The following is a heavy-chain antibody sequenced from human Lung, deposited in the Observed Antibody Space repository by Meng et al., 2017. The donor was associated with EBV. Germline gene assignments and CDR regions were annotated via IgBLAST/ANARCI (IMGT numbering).Heavy chain of an antibody. CDR1: GGSIRSYC. J-gene: IGHJ4*02. V-gene: IGHV4-4*07. D-gene: IGHD3-22*01. CDR2: IYTSGST. CDR3: ARALFDYYDSSGYDDY. Sequence: QLQRSGPGRAKPSDRRSLTCTVSGGSIRSYCWSWIRQPAGKGLEWIGRIYTSGSTNYNPSLKSRVTISVDTSKNQFSLKLSSVTAADTAVYYCARALFDYYDSSGYDDYWGQGTLVTVSS.